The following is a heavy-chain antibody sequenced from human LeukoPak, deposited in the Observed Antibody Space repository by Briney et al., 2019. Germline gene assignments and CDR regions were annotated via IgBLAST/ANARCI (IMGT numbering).Heavy chain of an antibody. D-gene: IGHD3-22*01. CDR3: ARDSYDSSGYYYERIDY. V-gene: IGHV1-69*04. J-gene: IGHJ4*02. Sequence: SVKVSCKASGGTFSSYAISWVRQAPGQGFEWMGRIIPILGIANYAQKFQGRVTITADKSTSTAYMELSSLRSEDTAVYYCARDSYDSSGYYYERIDYWGQGTLVTVSS. CDR1: GGTFSSYA. CDR2: IIPILGIA.